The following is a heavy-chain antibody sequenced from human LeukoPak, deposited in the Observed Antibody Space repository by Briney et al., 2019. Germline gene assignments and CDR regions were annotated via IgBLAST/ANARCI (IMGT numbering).Heavy chain of an antibody. D-gene: IGHD2-8*01. Sequence: ASVKVSCKASRGTFSSYAISWVRQAPGQGLEGMGRILPPFGTANYAQKFQGRVTFTTDESTITAYMDLSSLKSEDTAVYYCARARCTNGVCLLNWFDPWGQGTLVTVTS. V-gene: IGHV1-69*05. CDR2: ILPPFGTA. CDR3: ARARCTNGVCLLNWFDP. J-gene: IGHJ5*02. CDR1: RGTFSSYA.